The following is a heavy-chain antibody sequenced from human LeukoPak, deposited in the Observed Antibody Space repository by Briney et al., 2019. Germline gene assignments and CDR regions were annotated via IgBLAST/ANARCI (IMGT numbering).Heavy chain of an antibody. CDR1: GFTFSSYE. CDR3: AKGTVAGRQRAPPKEWFDP. V-gene: IGHV3-21*01. D-gene: IGHD6-6*01. J-gene: IGHJ5*02. Sequence: PGGSLRLSCAASGFTFSSYEMNWVRQAPGKGLEWVSSISSSSSYIYYADSVKGRFTISRDNAKNSLSLQMNSLRAEDSAVYYCAKGTVAGRQRAPPKEWFDPWGQGTLVTVSS. CDR2: ISSSSSYI.